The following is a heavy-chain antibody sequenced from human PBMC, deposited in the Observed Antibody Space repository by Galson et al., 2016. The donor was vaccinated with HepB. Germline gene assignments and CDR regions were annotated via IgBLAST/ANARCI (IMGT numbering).Heavy chain of an antibody. CDR3: AKDRVSTWDYFHGVDV. J-gene: IGHJ6*02. Sequence: SLRLSCAASGFAFSSYTINWVRQAPGKGLEWVSSISGSIGYIYYADSVKGHFTISRDNSKNTLFLQMNSLRVEDSAIYFCAKDRVSTWDYFHGVDVWGHGTTVTVSS. CDR1: GFAFSSYT. V-gene: IGHV3-21*01. D-gene: IGHD1-26*01. CDR2: ISGSIGYI.